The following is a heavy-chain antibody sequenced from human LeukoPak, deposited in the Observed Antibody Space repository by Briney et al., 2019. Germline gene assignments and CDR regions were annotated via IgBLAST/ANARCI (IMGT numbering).Heavy chain of an antibody. CDR2: IYHSGST. V-gene: IGHV4-4*02. CDR3: ARDRNGSGTAFDY. CDR1: GGSISSSNW. Sequence: SGTLSLTCAVSGGSISSSNWWSWVRQPPGKGLEWIGEIYHSGSTNYNPSLKSRVTTSVDKSKNQFSLKLSSVTAADTAVYYCARDRNGSGTAFDYWGQGTLVSVSS. D-gene: IGHD3-10*01. J-gene: IGHJ4*02.